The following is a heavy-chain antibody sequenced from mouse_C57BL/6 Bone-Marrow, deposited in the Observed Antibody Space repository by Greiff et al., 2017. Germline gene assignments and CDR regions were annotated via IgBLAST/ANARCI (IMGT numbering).Heavy chain of an antibody. CDR1: GYTFTSYW. J-gene: IGHJ4*01. CDR2: IDPSDSYT. Sequence: QVQLKQPGAELVMPGASVKLSCKASGYTFTSYWMHWVKQRPGQGLEWIGEIDPSDSYTNYNQKFKGKSTLTVDKSSSTAYMQLSSLTSEDSAVYYGARNYYYGSTSYAMDYWGQGTSVTVAS. V-gene: IGHV1-69*01. D-gene: IGHD1-1*01. CDR3: ARNYYYGSTSYAMDY.